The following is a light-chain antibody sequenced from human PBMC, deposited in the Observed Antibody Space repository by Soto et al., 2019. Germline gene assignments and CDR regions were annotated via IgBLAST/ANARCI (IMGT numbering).Light chain of an antibody. J-gene: IGKJ1*01. CDR2: KAS. CDR1: QTISSW. V-gene: IGKV1-5*03. Sequence: DIQMTQCPSTLSGSVGDRVTITCRASQTISSWLAWYQQKPGKAPKLLIYKASTLKSGVPSRFSGSGSGTEFTLTIGSLQPDEFATYYCQHYNSYSEAFGRGTKVDNK. CDR3: QHYNSYSEA.